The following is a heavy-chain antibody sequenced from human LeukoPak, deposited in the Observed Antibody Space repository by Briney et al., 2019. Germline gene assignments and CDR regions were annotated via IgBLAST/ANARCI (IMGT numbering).Heavy chain of an antibody. CDR3: ARGMDTTLVS. CDR1: GFTFSSYT. D-gene: IGHD5-18*01. Sequence: SGGSLRLSCAASGFTFSSYTMNWVRQAPGKGLEWVSSISSSDTYISYADSLQGRFTISRDNAKNPLYLQLHSLRVEDTAVYYCARGMDTTLVSWGQGTLVTVSS. J-gene: IGHJ4*02. CDR2: ISSSDTYI. V-gene: IGHV3-21*01.